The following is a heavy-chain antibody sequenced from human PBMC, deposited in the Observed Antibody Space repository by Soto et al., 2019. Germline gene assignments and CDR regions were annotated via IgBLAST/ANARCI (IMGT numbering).Heavy chain of an antibody. CDR3: ARGVRGRKIFDY. CDR1: GGSVSSGNYY. J-gene: IGHJ4*02. V-gene: IGHV4-61*01. CDR2: FYYTGST. D-gene: IGHD3-10*01. Sequence: PSETLSLTCTVSGGSVSSGNYYWSWIRQPPGKGLEWIGYFYYTGSTNYNPSLKSRVTISIDTSKNQFSLKLSSVTAADTAVYSCARGVRGRKIFDYWGQGALVTVSS.